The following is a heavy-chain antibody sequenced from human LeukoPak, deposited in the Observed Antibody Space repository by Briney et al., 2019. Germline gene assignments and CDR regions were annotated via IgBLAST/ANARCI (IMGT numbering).Heavy chain of an antibody. CDR1: GYSISSGSYY. CDR2: IYTSGGT. D-gene: IGHD3-22*01. V-gene: IGHV4-61*02. CDR3: ASEEADYDSSGYFNWFDP. Sequence: SETLSLTCTVSGYSISSGSYYWSWIRQPAGKGLEWIGRIYTSGGTNYNPSLKSRVTISVDTSKNQFSLKLSSVTAADTAVYYCASEEADYDSSGYFNWFDPWGQGTLVTVSS. J-gene: IGHJ5*02.